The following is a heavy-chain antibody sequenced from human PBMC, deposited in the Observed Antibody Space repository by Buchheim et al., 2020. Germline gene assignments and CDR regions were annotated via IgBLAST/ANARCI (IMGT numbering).Heavy chain of an antibody. CDR2: SAGTGGAG. CDR3: ARSRLLDY. J-gene: IGHJ4*02. V-gene: IGHV3-23*01. CDR1: GFTFVNVA. Sequence: EVQLLESGGGLVQPGEPLRFSCEASGFTFVNVAMHWFRQAPGKGLEWVSSAGTGGAGFYAESVKGRVSVSRDSAWNNLYLDMTSLRAEDTAIYYCARSRLLDYWGQGT. D-gene: IGHD3-10*01.